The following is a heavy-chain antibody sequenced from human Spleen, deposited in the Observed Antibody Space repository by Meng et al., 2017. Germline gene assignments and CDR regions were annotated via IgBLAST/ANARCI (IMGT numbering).Heavy chain of an antibody. CDR1: GFTFSSYA. D-gene: IGHD4-17*01. Sequence: GESLKISCAASGFTFSSYAMHCVRQAPGKGLEWVAVISYDGNKKYYEDSVKGRFTLSRDNSTNTLYLPMNDLIAEDTAVYYCARAEVHGDYLLDYWGQGTLVTVSS. V-gene: IGHV3-30*01. CDR3: ARAEVHGDYLLDY. CDR2: ISYDGNKK. J-gene: IGHJ4*02.